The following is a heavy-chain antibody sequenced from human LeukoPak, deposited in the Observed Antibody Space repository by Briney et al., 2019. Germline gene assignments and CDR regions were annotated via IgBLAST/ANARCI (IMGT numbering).Heavy chain of an antibody. D-gene: IGHD2-2*01. J-gene: IGHJ4*02. CDR2: ISAYSNNT. V-gene: IGHV1-18*01. CDR1: GYTFTSYG. Sequence: EASVRVSCKASGYTFTSYGISWVRQAPGRGLEWMGWISAYSNNTNYAQKFQGRVTMTTDTSTSTAYMELRSLTSDDTGVYYCARGDCSSTSCYHYFDYWGQGTLVTVSS. CDR3: ARGDCSSTSCYHYFDY.